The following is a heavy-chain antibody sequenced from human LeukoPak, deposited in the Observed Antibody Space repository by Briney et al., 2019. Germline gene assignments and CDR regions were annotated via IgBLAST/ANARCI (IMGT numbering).Heavy chain of an antibody. CDR3: AREGHYDILTGYSPVEYYYYYMDV. Sequence: PGGSLRLSCAASGFSFSTYTLHWVRQAPGKGLEWVAVMSSDGNDKHYAASVKGRFTISRDNSKTTMYLQMNSLRAEDTALYYCAREGHYDILTGYSPVEYYYYYMDVWGKGTTVPVSS. CDR1: GFSFSTYT. V-gene: IGHV3-30*04. D-gene: IGHD3-9*01. CDR2: MSSDGNDK. J-gene: IGHJ6*03.